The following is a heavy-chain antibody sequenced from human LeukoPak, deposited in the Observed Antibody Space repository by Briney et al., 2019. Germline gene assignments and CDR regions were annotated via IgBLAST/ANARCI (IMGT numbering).Heavy chain of an antibody. J-gene: IGHJ3*01. CDR1: GFTFSSYE. Sequence: VGCLRLSCAASGFTFSSYEMNWVRHAPGKGLVWVSRIESDGTSTTYADSVKGRFTISRDNAKNTLYLQMNSLRAEDTAVYYCARDQYSSTWYRGAFDVWGQGTMVSVSS. D-gene: IGHD6-13*01. V-gene: IGHV3-74*01. CDR3: ARDQYSSTWYRGAFDV. CDR2: IESDGTST.